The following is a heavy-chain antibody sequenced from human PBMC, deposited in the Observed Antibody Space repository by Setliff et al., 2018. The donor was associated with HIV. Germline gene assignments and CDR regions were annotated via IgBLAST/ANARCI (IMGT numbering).Heavy chain of an antibody. CDR2: ISTYSDET. Sequence: ASVKVSCKPSGYTFTAYGLSWVRQAPGQGLEWMGWISTYSDETSYAQRLQGRVTMTTDTSTSTAYMELRRLTFNDTAVYYCARDVEHMMDVWGQGTTVTVSS. V-gene: IGHV1-18*01. CDR3: ARDVEHMMDV. CDR1: GYTFTAYG. J-gene: IGHJ6*02.